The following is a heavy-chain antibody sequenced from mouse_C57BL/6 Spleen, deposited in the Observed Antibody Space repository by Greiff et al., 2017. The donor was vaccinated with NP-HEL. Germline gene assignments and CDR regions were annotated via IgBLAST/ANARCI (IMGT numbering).Heavy chain of an antibody. Sequence: EVQLVESEGGLVQPGRSMKLSCTASGFTFSDYYMAWVRQVPEKGLEWVANINYDGSSTYYLDSLKSRFIISRDNAKNILYLQMSSLKSEDTATYYCARDQDYYGSSYGFAYWGQGTLVTVSA. CDR1: GFTFSDYY. CDR3: ARDQDYYGSSYGFAY. J-gene: IGHJ3*01. D-gene: IGHD1-1*01. V-gene: IGHV5-16*01. CDR2: INYDGSST.